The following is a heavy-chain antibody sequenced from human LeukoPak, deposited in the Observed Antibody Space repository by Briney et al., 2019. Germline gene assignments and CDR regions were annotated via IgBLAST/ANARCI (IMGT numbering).Heavy chain of an antibody. V-gene: IGHV3-33*01. CDR1: GFTFRSFG. J-gene: IGHJ4*02. Sequence: GGSLRLSCTASGFTFRSFGMHWVRQAPGKGLEWVAVIWHDGSNKDYADSVRGRFTISRDNSKNTVHLQMNSLRAEDTAAYYCARDHGADDPIDYWGQGTLVTVSS. CDR3: ARDHGADDPIDY. D-gene: IGHD4/OR15-4a*01. CDR2: IWHDGSNK.